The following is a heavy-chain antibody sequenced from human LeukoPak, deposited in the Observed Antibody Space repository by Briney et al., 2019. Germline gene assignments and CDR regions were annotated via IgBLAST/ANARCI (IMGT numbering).Heavy chain of an antibody. CDR1: GFTFSSYS. V-gene: IGHV3-48*04. CDR2: VGTSSGII. J-gene: IGHJ4*02. CDR3: AKDRLIVYAPNFDY. D-gene: IGHD2-8*01. Sequence: GGSLRLSCAATGFTFSSYSMNWVRQAPGKGLEWVSYVGTSSGIINYADSVKGRFTISRDDAKNSLYLQMNSLRAEDTAVYYCAKDRLIVYAPNFDYWGQGTLVTVSS.